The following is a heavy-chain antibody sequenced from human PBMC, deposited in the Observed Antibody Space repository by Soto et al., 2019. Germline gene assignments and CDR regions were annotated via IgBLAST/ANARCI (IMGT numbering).Heavy chain of an antibody. CDR3: TRRGCSTTGCYFN. Sequence: EVRLVESGGDLVQPGGSLRLSCAASGFPFSSYWMHWVRQAPGKGLVWVARINGDGSSISYADSVKGRFTISRDDAKNTLYLQMNSLRAEDAAVYYCTRRGCSTTGCYFNCGRGTLVTVSS. V-gene: IGHV3-74*01. J-gene: IGHJ4*02. CDR2: INGDGSSI. D-gene: IGHD2-2*01. CDR1: GFPFSSYW.